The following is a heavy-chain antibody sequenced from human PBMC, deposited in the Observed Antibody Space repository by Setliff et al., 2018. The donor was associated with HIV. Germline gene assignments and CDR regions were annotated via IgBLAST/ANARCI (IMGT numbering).Heavy chain of an antibody. D-gene: IGHD3-3*01. CDR1: GFTFSSYG. V-gene: IGHV3-30*02. CDR2: IHYDESIK. J-gene: IGHJ4*02. CDR3: AKDVSWRVRTYIDY. Sequence: GGSLRLSCAASGFTFSSYGMHWVCQAPGKGLEWVAFIHYDESIKYYADSVKGRFTISRDNSKNTLYLQLNSLRAEDTAVYYCAKDVSWRVRTYIDYWGQGALVTVSS.